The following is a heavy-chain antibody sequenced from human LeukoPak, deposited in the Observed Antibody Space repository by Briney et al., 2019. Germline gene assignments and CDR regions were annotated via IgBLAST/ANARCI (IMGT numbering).Heavy chain of an antibody. V-gene: IGHV3-23*01. Sequence: PGGSLTLSCAASGFSFSRIAMSWVRQAPGKGLEWVSGISGSGGRDSTYYADSVKGRFTISRDKSKNTVYLEMNSLRAEDTAVYYCAKGYSEYTSSWFDYWGQGTLVTVYS. CDR3: AKGYSEYTSSWFDY. D-gene: IGHD6-13*01. J-gene: IGHJ4*02. CDR1: GFSFSRIA. CDR2: ISGSGGRDST.